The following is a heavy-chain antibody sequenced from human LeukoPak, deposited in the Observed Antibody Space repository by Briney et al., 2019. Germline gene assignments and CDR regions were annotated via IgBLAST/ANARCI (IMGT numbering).Heavy chain of an antibody. D-gene: IGHD1-26*01. J-gene: IGHJ4*02. CDR2: INPNSGGT. CDR3: ARLKEVGATTKFDY. V-gene: IGHV1-2*02. CDR1: GYTFTGYY. Sequence: ASVKVSCKASGYTFTGYYMHRVRQAPGQGLEWMGWINPNSGGTNYAQKFQGRVTMTRDASISTAYMELSRLRSDDTAVYYCARLKEVGATTKFDYWGQGTLVTVSS.